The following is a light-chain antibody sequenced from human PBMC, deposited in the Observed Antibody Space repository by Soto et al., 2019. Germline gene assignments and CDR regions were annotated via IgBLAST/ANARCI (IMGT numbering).Light chain of an antibody. CDR2: DTS. V-gene: IGKV3-11*01. Sequence: EIVLTQSPATLSLSPGARATLSCSAGQSVSSYLAWYQQKPGQAPRLLIYDTSNRATGIPARFSGSGSGTDFPLTISSLEPEDFAVYYCQQRRNWWTFGQGTKVDIK. CDR1: QSVSSY. CDR3: QQRRNWWT. J-gene: IGKJ1*01.